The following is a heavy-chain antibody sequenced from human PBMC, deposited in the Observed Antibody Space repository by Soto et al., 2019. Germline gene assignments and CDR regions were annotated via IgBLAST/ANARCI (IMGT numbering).Heavy chain of an antibody. D-gene: IGHD2-2*01. CDR3: AKGAAYQLQNYYYYYGMDV. CDR1: GFTFSSYA. V-gene: IGHV3-23*01. J-gene: IGHJ6*02. Sequence: GGSLRLSCAASGFTFSSYAMSWVRQAPGKGLEWVSAISGSGGSTYYADSVKGRFTISRDNSKNTLYLQMNSLRAEDTAVYYCAKGAAYQLQNYYYYYGMDVWGQGTTVTVSS. CDR2: ISGSGGST.